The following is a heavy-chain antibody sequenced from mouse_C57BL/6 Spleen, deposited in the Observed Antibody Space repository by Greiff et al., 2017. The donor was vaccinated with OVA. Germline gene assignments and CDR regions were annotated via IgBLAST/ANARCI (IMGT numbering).Heavy chain of an antibody. Sequence: QVQLQQSGPELVKPGASVKISCKASGYAFSSSWMNWVKQRPGKGLEWIGRIYPGNGGTNYNGKFKGKATLTVDKSSSTAYMQLSSLTSEDAAVYCCARGVLSYAMDYWGQGTSVTVSS. CDR2: IYPGNGGT. J-gene: IGHJ4*01. D-gene: IGHD1-1*02. CDR1: GYAFSSSW. V-gene: IGHV1-82*01. CDR3: ARGVLSYAMDY.